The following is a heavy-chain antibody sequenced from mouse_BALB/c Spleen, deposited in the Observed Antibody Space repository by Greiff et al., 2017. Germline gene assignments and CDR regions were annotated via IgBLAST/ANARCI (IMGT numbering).Heavy chain of an antibody. J-gene: IGHJ4*01. CDR1: GFTFSDYY. V-gene: IGHV5-4*02. Sequence: EVHLVESGGGLVKPGGSLKLSCAASGFTFSDYYMYWVRQTPEKRLEWVATISDGGSYTYYPDSVKGRFTISRDNAKNNLYLQMSSLKSEDTAMYYCARGRTTDLPFYAMDCWGQGTSVTVSS. D-gene: IGHD1-1*01. CDR3: ARGRTTDLPFYAMDC. CDR2: ISDGGSYT.